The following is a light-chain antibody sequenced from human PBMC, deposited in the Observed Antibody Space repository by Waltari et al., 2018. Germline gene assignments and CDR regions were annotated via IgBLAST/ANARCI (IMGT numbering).Light chain of an antibody. J-gene: IGKJ1*01. Sequence: IQMTQSPSPLSASVEDTVTITCRGSQSLSNWLAWYQQKPGKAPKVLIYKASTLESGVPTRFSGSGSATESTLTISRLPPDDSATYYCQHYRNLWTFGQGTKVEIK. CDR2: KAS. CDR3: QHYRNLWT. CDR1: QSLSNW. V-gene: IGKV1-5*03.